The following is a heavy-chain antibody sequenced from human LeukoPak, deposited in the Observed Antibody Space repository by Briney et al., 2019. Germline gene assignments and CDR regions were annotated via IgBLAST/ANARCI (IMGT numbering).Heavy chain of an antibody. CDR1: GFTFTTYG. V-gene: IGHV3-23*01. CDR2: VTPSGDPT. Sequence: GGTLRLSCAASGFTFTTYGMNWVRQAPGKGLEWVSGVTPSGDPTYYADSVKGRFTISRDNSKNTLYLQMNSLRAEDTAVYYCAKYLFGSYWGQGTLVTVSS. J-gene: IGHJ4*02. CDR3: AKYLFGSY. D-gene: IGHD3-10*02.